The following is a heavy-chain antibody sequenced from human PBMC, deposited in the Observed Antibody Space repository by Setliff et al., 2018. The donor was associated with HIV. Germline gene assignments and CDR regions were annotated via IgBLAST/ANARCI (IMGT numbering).Heavy chain of an antibody. CDR3: ARGFCSGGSCYYSPPLDC. V-gene: IGHV3-20*04. CDR2: INWNGGSI. J-gene: IGHJ4*02. D-gene: IGHD2-15*01. Sequence: GGSLRLSCAASGFTFHDYGMSWVRQAPGKGLEWVSGINWNGGSIGYADSVKGRFAISRDNGKNSLYLQMNSLRVEDTALYYCARGFCSGGSCYYSPPLDCWGQGTLVTVSS. CDR1: GFTFHDYG.